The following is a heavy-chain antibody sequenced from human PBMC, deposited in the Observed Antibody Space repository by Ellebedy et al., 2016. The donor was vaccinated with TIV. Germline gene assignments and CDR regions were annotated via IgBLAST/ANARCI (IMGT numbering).Heavy chain of an antibody. V-gene: IGHV3-53*04. CDR3: ARDMGSTYGYENWFDP. D-gene: IGHD5-18*01. CDR2: IYSGGST. J-gene: IGHJ5*02. Sequence: PGGSLRLSCAASGFTVSSNYMSWVRQAPGKGLEWVSVIYSGGSTYYADSVKGRFTISRHNSKNTLYLQMNSLRAEDTAVYYCARDMGSTYGYENWFDPWGQGTLVTVSS. CDR1: GFTVSSNY.